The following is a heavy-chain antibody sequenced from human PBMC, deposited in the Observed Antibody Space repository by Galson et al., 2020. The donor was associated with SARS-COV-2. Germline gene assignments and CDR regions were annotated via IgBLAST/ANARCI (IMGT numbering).Heavy chain of an antibody. CDR2: INAANGNT. CDR3: ARTSTIYGVVNNYGMDV. Sequence: ASVKVSCKASGYTFTSYALHWVRQAPGQGLEWMGWINAANGNTKYSQKFQDRVTFTRDTSARTAYMELSSLRSEDTAVYFCARTSTIYGVVNNYGMDVWGQGTTVTVSS. V-gene: IGHV1-3*01. D-gene: IGHD3-3*01. J-gene: IGHJ6*02. CDR1: GYTFTSYA.